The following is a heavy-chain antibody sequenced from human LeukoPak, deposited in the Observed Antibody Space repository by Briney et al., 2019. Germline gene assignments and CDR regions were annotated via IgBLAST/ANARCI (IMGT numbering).Heavy chain of an antibody. CDR3: ARGDYGDYA. CDR1: GFTFSSYT. Sequence: GGSLRLSCAASGFTFSSYTMHWVRQAPGKGLEWVAVISYDGSNKYYADSVKGRFTISRDNSKNTLYLQMNSLRAEDTAVYYCARGDYGDYAWGQGTLVTVSS. J-gene: IGHJ4*02. CDR2: ISYDGSNK. D-gene: IGHD4-17*01. V-gene: IGHV3-30*04.